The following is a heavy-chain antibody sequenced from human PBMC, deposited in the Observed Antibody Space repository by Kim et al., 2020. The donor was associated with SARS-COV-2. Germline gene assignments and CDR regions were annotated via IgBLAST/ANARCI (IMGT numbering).Heavy chain of an antibody. V-gene: IGHV3-48*02. CDR1: GFTFSSYS. CDR3: ARVYRITGTTGSLRYWYFDL. Sequence: GGSLRLSCAASGFTFSSYSMNWVRQAPGKGLEWVSYISSSSSTIYYADSVKGRFTISRDNAKNSLYLQMNSLRDEDTAVYYCARVYRITGTTGSLRYWYFDLWGRGTLVTVSS. J-gene: IGHJ2*01. D-gene: IGHD1-7*01. CDR2: ISSSSSTI.